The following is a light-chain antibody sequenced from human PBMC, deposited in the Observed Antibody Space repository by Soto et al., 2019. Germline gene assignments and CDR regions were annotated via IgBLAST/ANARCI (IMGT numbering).Light chain of an antibody. CDR3: ATWDYSLTGEV. CDR2: DNN. CDR1: SSNIGNNY. Sequence: QSVLTQPPSVSAAPGQKVTISCSGSSSNIGNNYVSWYQQLPGTAPNLLIYDNNKRPSGIPDRFSGSKSGTSGTLDITGLQTGDEADYYCATWDYSLTGEVFGGGTKLTVL. V-gene: IGLV1-51*01. J-gene: IGLJ2*01.